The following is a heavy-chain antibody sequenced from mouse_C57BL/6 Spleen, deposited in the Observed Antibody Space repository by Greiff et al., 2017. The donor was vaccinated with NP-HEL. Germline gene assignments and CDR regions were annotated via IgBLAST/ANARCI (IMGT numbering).Heavy chain of an antibody. CDR1: GFTFSSYA. CDR2: ISDGGSYT. CDR3: ARETGYAMDY. V-gene: IGHV5-4*03. Sequence: EVKLVESGGGLVKPGGSLKLSCAASGFTFSSYAMSWVRQTPEKRLEWVATISDGGSYTYYPDNVKGRFTISRDNAKNNLYLQMGHLKSEDTAMYYCARETGYAMDYWGQGTSVTVSS. D-gene: IGHD4-1*01. J-gene: IGHJ4*01.